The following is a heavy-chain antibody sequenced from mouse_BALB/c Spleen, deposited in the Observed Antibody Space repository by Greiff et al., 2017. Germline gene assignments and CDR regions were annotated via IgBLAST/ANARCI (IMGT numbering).Heavy chain of an antibody. Sequence: LEESGPELVKPGASVKMSCKASGYTFTSYYIHWVKQRPGQGLEWIGWIYPGDGSTKYNEKFKGKTTLTADKSSSTAYMLLSSLTSEDSAIYFCARPGDYGNRPWFAYWGQGTLVTVSA. CDR1: GYTFTSYY. CDR2: IYPGDGST. CDR3: ARPGDYGNRPWFAY. V-gene: IGHV1S56*01. J-gene: IGHJ3*01. D-gene: IGHD1-1*01.